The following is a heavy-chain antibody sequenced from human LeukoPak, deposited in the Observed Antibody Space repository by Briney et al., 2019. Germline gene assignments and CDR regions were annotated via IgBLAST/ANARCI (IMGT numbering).Heavy chain of an antibody. V-gene: IGHV4-34*01. D-gene: IGHD5-18*01. Sequence: SETLSLTCAVSGGSFSGYYWSWIRQPPGKGLEWIGEINHSGSTNYNPSLKSRVTISVDKSKNQFSLKLSSVTAADTAVYYCARGLVGYSYGAWGQGTLVTVSS. CDR2: INHSGST. CDR1: GGSFSGYY. CDR3: ARGLVGYSYGA. J-gene: IGHJ4*02.